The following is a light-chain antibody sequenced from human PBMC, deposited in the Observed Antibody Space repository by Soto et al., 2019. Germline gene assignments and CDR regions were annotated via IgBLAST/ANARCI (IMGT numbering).Light chain of an antibody. CDR1: QSISSN. CDR2: GAS. CDR3: QQYSKWPPLT. Sequence: EIVMTQSPATLSVSAGERATLSCRASQSISSNLAWYQQKPGHAPRLLIYGASTRATGTPARFSGSGSGTEFTLTISSLQSEDFAVYYCQQYSKWPPLTFGGGTKVDIK. V-gene: IGKV3-15*01. J-gene: IGKJ4*01.